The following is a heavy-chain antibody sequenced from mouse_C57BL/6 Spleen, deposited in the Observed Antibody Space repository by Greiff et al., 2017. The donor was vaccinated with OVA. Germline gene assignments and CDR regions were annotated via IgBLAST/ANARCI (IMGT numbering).Heavy chain of an antibody. J-gene: IGHJ1*03. CDR2: IDPSDSYT. CDR3: ASGRGYGNYVRYFDV. CDR1: GYTFTSYW. V-gene: IGHV1-59*01. Sequence: VQLQQPGAELVRPGTSVKLSCKASGYTFTSYWMHWVKQRPGQGLEWIGVIDPSDSYTNYNQKFKGKATLTVDTSSSTAYMQLSSLTSEDSAVYYCASGRGYGNYVRYFDVWGTGTTVTVSS. D-gene: IGHD2-1*01.